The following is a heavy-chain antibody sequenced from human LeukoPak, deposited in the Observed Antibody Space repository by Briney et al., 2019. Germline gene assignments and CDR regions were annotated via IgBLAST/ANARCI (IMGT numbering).Heavy chain of an antibody. J-gene: IGHJ4*02. CDR2: IYYSGST. D-gene: IGHD2-21*02. V-gene: IGHV4-59*01. CDR3: ARGNKKRGGDCKGFDY. Sequence: SQTLSLTCTVSGGSISSYYWNWIRQPPGKGLEWIGYIYYSGSTNYNPSLKSRVTISVDTSKNQFSLKLSSVTAADTAVYYCARGNKKRGGDCKGFDYWGQGTLVTVSS. CDR1: GGSISSYY.